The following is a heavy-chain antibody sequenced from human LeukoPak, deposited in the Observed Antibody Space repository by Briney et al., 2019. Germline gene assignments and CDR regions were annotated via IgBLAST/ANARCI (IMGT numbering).Heavy chain of an antibody. CDR2: ISYDGSNK. V-gene: IGHV3-30*18. CDR1: GFTFSSYG. CDR3: AKGPIHSGSYYFDY. J-gene: IGHJ4*02. D-gene: IGHD1-26*01. Sequence: GGSLRLSCAASGFTFSSYGMHWVRQAPGKGLEWVAVISYDGSNKYYADSVKGRFTISRDNSENTLYLQMNSLRAEDTAVYYCAKGPIHSGSYYFDYWGQGTLVTVSS.